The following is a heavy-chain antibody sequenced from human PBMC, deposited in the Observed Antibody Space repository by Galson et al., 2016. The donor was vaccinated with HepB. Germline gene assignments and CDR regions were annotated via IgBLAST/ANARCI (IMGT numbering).Heavy chain of an antibody. Sequence: SCKGSSYAFTDYYLHWVRLAPGQGLEWMGWINPNSGGTNYAQKFQARVTMTRGTSISTAYMELSRLRSDDAAVYYCARQLGYCSSTSCYQGAFQYWGQGTLVTVSS. J-gene: IGHJ1*01. CDR1: SYAFTDYY. D-gene: IGHD2-2*01. V-gene: IGHV1-2*02. CDR2: INPNSGGT. CDR3: ARQLGYCSSTSCYQGAFQY.